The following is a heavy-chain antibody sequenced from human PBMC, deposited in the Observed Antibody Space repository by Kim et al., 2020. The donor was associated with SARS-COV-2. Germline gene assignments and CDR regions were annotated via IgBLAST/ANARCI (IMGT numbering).Heavy chain of an antibody. D-gene: IGHD2-15*01. CDR3: VRAGWGYCSGGRCNSGGYFDC. CDR1: GFTFSSYW. CDR2: INGDGSST. V-gene: IGHV3-74*01. J-gene: IGHJ4*02. Sequence: GGSLRLSCAASGFTFSSYWMHWVRQGPGKGLVWVSRINGDGSSTIHADSVKGRFTISRDNAKNTLYLQMNSLRAEDTAVYYCVRAGWGYCSGGRCNSGGYFDCWGQGILVTVSS.